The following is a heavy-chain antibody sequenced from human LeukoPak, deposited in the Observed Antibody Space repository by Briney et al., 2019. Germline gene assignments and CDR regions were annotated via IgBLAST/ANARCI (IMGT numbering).Heavy chain of an antibody. CDR3: ARGGDDNGLYFAY. Sequence: ASVKVSCKASGYSFTGFYIHWVRQAPGQGLEWMALINPQTGATNYAQKFKARITTTRDLSITIAYMEVTTLRSDDTAVYYCARGGDDNGLYFAYWGQGSLVTVSS. V-gene: IGHV1-2*02. CDR1: GYSFTGFY. D-gene: IGHD2-8*01. J-gene: IGHJ4*02. CDR2: INPQTGAT.